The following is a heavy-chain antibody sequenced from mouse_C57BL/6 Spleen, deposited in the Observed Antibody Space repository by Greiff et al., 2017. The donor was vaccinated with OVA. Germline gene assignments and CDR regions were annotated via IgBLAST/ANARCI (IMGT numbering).Heavy chain of an antibody. Sequence: EVQLQQSGPELVKPGASVKISCKASGYTFTDYYMNWVKQSHGKSLEWIGDINPNNGGTSYNQKFKGKATLTVDKSSSTAYMELRSLTSEDSAVYYCARTVQYYFDYWGQGTTLTVSS. CDR2: INPNNGGT. D-gene: IGHD1-1*01. J-gene: IGHJ2*01. CDR3: ARTVQYYFDY. CDR1: GYTFTDYY. V-gene: IGHV1-26*01.